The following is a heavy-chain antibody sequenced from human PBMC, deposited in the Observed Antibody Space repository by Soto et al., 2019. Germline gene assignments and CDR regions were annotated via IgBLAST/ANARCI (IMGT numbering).Heavy chain of an antibody. V-gene: IGHV4-30-2*03. J-gene: IGHJ4*02. Sequence: PSETLSLTCAVSGGSISSGGYSWSWIRQPPGKGLEWIGYTYHSGSTYYNPSLKSRVTISVDTSKNQFSLKLSSVTAADTAVYYCARHTPAISISDHWGQGTLVTVSS. CDR1: GGSISSGGYS. CDR2: TYHSGST. D-gene: IGHD2-15*01. CDR3: ARHTPAISISDH.